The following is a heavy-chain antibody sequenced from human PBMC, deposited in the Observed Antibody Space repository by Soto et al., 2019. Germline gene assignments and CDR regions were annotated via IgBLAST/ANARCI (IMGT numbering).Heavy chain of an antibody. V-gene: IGHV4-31*03. CDR1: GGSISSGGYY. CDR2: IYYSGST. J-gene: IGHJ4*02. CDR3: ARGPYCSGGSCDTFDY. Sequence: QVQLQESGPGLVKPSQTLSLTCTVSGGSISSGGYYWSWIRQHPGKGLEWIGYIYYSGSTSYNPSLKSRVTISVDTSKNQFSLKLSSVTAADTAVYYCARGPYCSGGSCDTFDYWGQGTLVTVSS. D-gene: IGHD2-15*01.